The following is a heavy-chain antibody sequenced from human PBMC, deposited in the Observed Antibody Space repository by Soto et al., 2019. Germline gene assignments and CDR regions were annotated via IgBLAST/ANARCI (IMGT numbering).Heavy chain of an antibody. CDR1: GGSISSYY. Sequence: QVQLQESGPGLVKPSETLSLTCTVSGGSISSYYWSWIRQPPGKGLEWIGYIYYSGSTNYNPSLKSRVTISVDTSKNQFSLKLSSVTAADTAVYYCARDLGFYGSGIDYWGQGTLVTVSS. CDR3: ARDLGFYGSGIDY. V-gene: IGHV4-59*01. CDR2: IYYSGST. D-gene: IGHD3-10*01. J-gene: IGHJ4*02.